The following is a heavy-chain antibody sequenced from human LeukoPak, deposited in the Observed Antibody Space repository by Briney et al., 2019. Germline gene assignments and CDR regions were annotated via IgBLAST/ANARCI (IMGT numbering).Heavy chain of an antibody. CDR1: GFTFSSYS. D-gene: IGHD3-22*01. CDR2: ISSSSSTI. J-gene: IGHJ6*03. V-gene: IGHV3-48*04. Sequence: GGSLRLSCAASGFTFSSYSMNWVRQAPGKGPEWVSYISSSSSTIYYADSVKGRFTISRDNAKNSLYLQMNSLRAEDTAVYYCARDHYEANYYYYYMDVWGKGTTVTVSS. CDR3: ARDHYEANYYYYYMDV.